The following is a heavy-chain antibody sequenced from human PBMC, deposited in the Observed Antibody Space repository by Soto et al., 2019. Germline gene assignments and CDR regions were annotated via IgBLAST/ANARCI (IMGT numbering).Heavy chain of an antibody. CDR2: IIPILGIA. D-gene: IGHD4-17*01. V-gene: IGHV1-69*02. CDR3: ARTPLTTMTTAIHFDY. CDR1: GGTFSSYT. J-gene: IGHJ4*02. Sequence: QVQLVQSGPEVKKPGSSVKVSCKASGGTFSSYTISWVRQAPGQGLEWMGRIIPILGIANYAQKFQGRVTITADKATRTAYMELSSLRSEDTAVYYCARTPLTTMTTAIHFDYWGQGTLVTVSS.